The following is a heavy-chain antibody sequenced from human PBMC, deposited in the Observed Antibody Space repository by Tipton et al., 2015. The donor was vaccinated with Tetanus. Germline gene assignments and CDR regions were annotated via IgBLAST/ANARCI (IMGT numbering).Heavy chain of an antibody. CDR2: VHPRGST. CDR3: ARLREIVRRSGWAFDY. CDR1: GGSFSGSY. J-gene: IGHJ4*02. Sequence: TLSLTCAVYGGSFSGSYWSWVRQPPGKGLEWIGEVHPRGSTNYNPSLKSRVTISLDTSKTHFYLNLSSVTAADTAVYYCARLREIVRRSGWAFDYWGQGIVVTVAS. D-gene: IGHD5-12*01. V-gene: IGHV4-34*01.